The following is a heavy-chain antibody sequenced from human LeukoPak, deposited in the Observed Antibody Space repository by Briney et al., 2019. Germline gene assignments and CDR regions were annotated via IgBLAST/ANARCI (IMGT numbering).Heavy chain of an antibody. CDR3: ARENARYYDSSGYYSAFDY. J-gene: IGHJ4*02. V-gene: IGHV3-33*01. CDR2: IWYDGSNK. CDR1: GFTFSSYG. Sequence: GRSLRLSCAASGFTFSSYGMRWVRQAPGKGLEWVAVIWYDGSNKYYADSVKGRFTISRDNSKNTLYLQMNSLRAEDTAVYYCARENARYYDSSGYYSAFDYWGQGTLVTVSS. D-gene: IGHD3-22*01.